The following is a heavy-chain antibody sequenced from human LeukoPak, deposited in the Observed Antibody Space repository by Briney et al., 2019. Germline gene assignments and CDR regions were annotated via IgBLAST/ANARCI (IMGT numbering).Heavy chain of an antibody. J-gene: IGHJ1*01. CDR3: ARGPRDGSGSSYFQH. CDR2: MNSNSGNT. Sequence: ASVKVSCKGYGYTFINHDIDWVRQAAGQGLEWMGWMNSNSGNTGYAQKFQGRVTMTRNTSISTAYMELSSLRSEDTAVYYCARGPRDGSGSSYFQHWGQGTLVTVSS. CDR1: GYTFINHD. V-gene: IGHV1-8*02. D-gene: IGHD3-10*01.